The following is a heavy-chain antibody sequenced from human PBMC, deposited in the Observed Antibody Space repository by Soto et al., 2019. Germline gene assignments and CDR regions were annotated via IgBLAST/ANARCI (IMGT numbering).Heavy chain of an antibody. D-gene: IGHD2-2*01. J-gene: IGHJ4*02. Sequence: GGSLKISWKGSGYSFTTYWIGWVRQMPGKGLEWMGIIYPGDSDTRYSPSFQGQVTISADKSVSTAYLQWSSLKASDTAMYYCARYAGRSRFDYWGQGALVTVSS. CDR1: GYSFTTYW. CDR3: ARYAGRSRFDY. CDR2: IYPGDSDT. V-gene: IGHV5-51*01.